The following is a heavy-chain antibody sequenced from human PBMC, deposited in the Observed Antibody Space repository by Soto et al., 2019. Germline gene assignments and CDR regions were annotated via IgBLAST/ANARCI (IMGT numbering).Heavy chain of an antibody. Sequence: SETLSLTWTVSGGSISSFDCSWIRQPQGKGLEWIGYIYYSGSTYYNPSLKSRVTISVDTSNNQFSLNLSSVTAADTAVYYCARANYDSSTYYLDYWGQGTLVTVSS. D-gene: IGHD3-22*01. J-gene: IGHJ4*02. CDR2: IYYSGST. CDR1: GGSISSFD. V-gene: IGHV4-59*08. CDR3: ARANYDSSTYYLDY.